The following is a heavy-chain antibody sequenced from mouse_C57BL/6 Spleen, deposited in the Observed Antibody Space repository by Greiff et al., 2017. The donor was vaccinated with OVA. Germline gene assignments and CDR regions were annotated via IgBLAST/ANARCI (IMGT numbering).Heavy chain of an antibody. J-gene: IGHJ2*01. CDR2: IWGDGST. D-gene: IGHD2-5*01. CDR1: GFSLTSYG. V-gene: IGHV2-3*01. CDR3: AKGGVTFDY. Sequence: VKVVESGPGLVAPSQSLSITCTVSGFSLTSYGVSWVRQPPGKGLEWLGVIWGDGSTNYHSAPISRLSSSKDNSKSQVFLKLNSRQTDDTATYYCAKGGVTFDYWGQGTTLTVSS.